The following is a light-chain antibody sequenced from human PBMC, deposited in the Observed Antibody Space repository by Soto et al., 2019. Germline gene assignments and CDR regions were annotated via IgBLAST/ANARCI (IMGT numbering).Light chain of an antibody. J-gene: IGLJ3*02. V-gene: IGLV2-18*02. CDR3: SSFASSATLV. CDR2: EVS. CDR1: SSDIGYHNR. Sequence: QSALTQPPSVSGSPGQSVTIXCTGTSSDIGYHNRVSWYQQPPGTAPKLMIYEVSTRYSGVPDRFSGSKSGNTASLTISGLQAEDEADYYCSSFASSATLVFGGGTKLTVL.